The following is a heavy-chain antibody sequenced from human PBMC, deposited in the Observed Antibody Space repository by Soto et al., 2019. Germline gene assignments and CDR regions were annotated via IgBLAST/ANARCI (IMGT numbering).Heavy chain of an antibody. CDR1: GYTFTSYA. J-gene: IGHJ5*02. CDR2: INAGNGNT. Sequence: QVQLVQSGAEVKKPGASVKVSCKASGYTFTSYAMHWVRQAPGQRLEWMGWINAGNGNTKYSQKFQGRVTITRDTSASTAYMELSSLRSEDTAVYYCARVETDYDSSGYYYNWFNPWGQGTLVTVSS. CDR3: ARVETDYDSSGYYYNWFNP. D-gene: IGHD3-22*01. V-gene: IGHV1-3*01.